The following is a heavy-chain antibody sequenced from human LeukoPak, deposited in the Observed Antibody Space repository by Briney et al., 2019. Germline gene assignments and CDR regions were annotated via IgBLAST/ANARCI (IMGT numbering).Heavy chain of an antibody. CDR1: GFTFSDYY. Sequence: GGSLRLSCAASGFTFSDYYMSWIRQAPGKGLEWVSYISSSGSTIYYADSVKGRFTISRDNAKNSLYLQMNSLRAEDTAVYYCARDIGSLAPSPHAFDIWGQGTMVTVSS. V-gene: IGHV3-11*01. CDR2: ISSSGSTI. CDR3: ARDIGSLAPSPHAFDI. J-gene: IGHJ3*02. D-gene: IGHD2-15*01.